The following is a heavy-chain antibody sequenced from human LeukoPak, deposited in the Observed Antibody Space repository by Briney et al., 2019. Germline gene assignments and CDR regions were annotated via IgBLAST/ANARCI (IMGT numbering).Heavy chain of an antibody. CDR2: IYYSGTT. Sequence: SETLSLTCSVSGDSITSSYYYWGWIRQPPGRGLEWVGSIYYSGTTYYNPSLKNRVTISLDTSKNQFSLNLTSVTAADTAVYYCARAMSIAARLQTIFDYWGQGTLVTVSS. CDR3: ARAMSIAARLQTIFDY. D-gene: IGHD6-6*01. J-gene: IGHJ4*02. CDR1: GDSITSSYYY. V-gene: IGHV4-39*07.